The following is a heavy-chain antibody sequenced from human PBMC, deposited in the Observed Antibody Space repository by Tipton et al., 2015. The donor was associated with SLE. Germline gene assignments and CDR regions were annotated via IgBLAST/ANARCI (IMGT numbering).Heavy chain of an antibody. Sequence: QLVQSGAEVKKPGESLKISCKASGGTFSTYTINWVRQAPGQGLEWMGGIIPIFGTTNYAQRFQGRVTITTDESTSTAYMELSSLRSDDTAVYYCSRQEVGAAAFDYWGQGTLVTVSS. CDR1: GGTFSTYT. D-gene: IGHD1-26*01. V-gene: IGHV1-69*05. CDR3: SRQEVGAAAFDY. J-gene: IGHJ4*02. CDR2: IIPIFGTT.